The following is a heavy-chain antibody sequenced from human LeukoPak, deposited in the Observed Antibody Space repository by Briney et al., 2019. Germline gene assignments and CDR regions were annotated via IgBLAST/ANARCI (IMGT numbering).Heavy chain of an antibody. V-gene: IGHV3-48*03. Sequence: GGSLRLSCAASGFTFSSYQMNWVRQAPGKGLEWVSYISSSVSTIYYADSVKGRFTISRDNAKNSLYLQMNSLRAEDTAVYYCARELGGGYFDCWGQGTLVTVSS. CDR2: ISSSVSTI. J-gene: IGHJ4*02. CDR1: GFTFSSYQ. D-gene: IGHD3-16*01. CDR3: ARELGGGYFDC.